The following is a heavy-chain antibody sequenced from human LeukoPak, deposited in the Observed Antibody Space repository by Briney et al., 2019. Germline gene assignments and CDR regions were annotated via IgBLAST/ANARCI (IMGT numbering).Heavy chain of an antibody. J-gene: IGHJ4*02. Sequence: DSVKGRFTISRDNAKHSLYLQMNSLRVEDTAVYYCARAGSHSRGLGYCGQGTLVTVSS. D-gene: IGHD6-19*01. V-gene: IGHV3-7*01. CDR3: ARAGSHSRGLGY.